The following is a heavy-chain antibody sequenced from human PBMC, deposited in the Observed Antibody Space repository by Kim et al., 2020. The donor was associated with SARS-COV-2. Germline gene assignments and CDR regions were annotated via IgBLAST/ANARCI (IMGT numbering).Heavy chain of an antibody. CDR3: AKNQEGVAIYYYYCGMDV. CDR1: GFTFSSYG. J-gene: IGHJ6*02. Sequence: GGSLRLSCAASGFTFSSYGMHWVRQAPGKGLEWVAVISYDGSNKYYADSVKGRFTISRDNSKNTLYLQMNSLRAEDTAVYYCAKNQEGVAIYYYYCGMDVWGQGTTVTVPS. V-gene: IGHV3-30*18. D-gene: IGHD2-15*01. CDR2: ISYDGSNK.